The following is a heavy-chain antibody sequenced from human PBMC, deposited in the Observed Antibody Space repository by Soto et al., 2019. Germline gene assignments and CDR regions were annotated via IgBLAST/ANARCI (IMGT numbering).Heavy chain of an antibody. CDR1: GFSFSSYD. CDR3: VKGVPSPTQHAFDI. J-gene: IGHJ3*02. Sequence: QVHLVESGGGVVQPGRSLRLSCAASGFSFSSYDMHWVRQAPGKGLEWVAMISYDGSDKYFSDSVQGRLTISRDNSKNTVSMEMNSLRTKDTAAYYCVKGVPSPTQHAFDIWGQGTMVTVSS. CDR2: ISYDGSDK. V-gene: IGHV3-30*18.